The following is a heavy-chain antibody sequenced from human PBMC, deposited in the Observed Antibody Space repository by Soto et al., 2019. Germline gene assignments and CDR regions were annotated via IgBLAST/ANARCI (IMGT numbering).Heavy chain of an antibody. CDR1: GFTFSSYA. D-gene: IGHD2-2*01. V-gene: IGHV3-23*01. Sequence: EVQLLESGGGLVQPGGSLRLSCAASGFTFSSYAMSWVRQAPGKGLEWVSAISGSGGSTYYADSGKGRFTISRDNSKNTLYLQMNSLRAEDTAVYYCAKDGPVRYCSSTSCYPEAYYFDYWGQGTLVTVSS. CDR2: ISGSGGST. CDR3: AKDGPVRYCSSTSCYPEAYYFDY. J-gene: IGHJ4*02.